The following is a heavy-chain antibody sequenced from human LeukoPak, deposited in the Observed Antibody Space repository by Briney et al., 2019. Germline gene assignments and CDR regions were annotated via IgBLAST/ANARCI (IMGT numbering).Heavy chain of an antibody. J-gene: IGHJ6*04. V-gene: IGHV1-18*04. CDR1: GYTFTSYG. CDR3: ARDLVPDSSGWANYYYYGMDV. CDR2: ISAYNGNT. D-gene: IGHD6-19*01. Sequence: ASVKVSCKASGYTFTSYGISWVRQAPGQGLEWMGWISAYNGNTNYAQKLQGRVTMTTDTSTSTAYMELRSLRSDDTAVYYCARDLVPDSSGWANYYYYGMDVWGKGTTVTVSS.